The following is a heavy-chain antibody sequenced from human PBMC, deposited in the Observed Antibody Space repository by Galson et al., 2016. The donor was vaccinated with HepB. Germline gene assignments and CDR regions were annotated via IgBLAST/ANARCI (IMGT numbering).Heavy chain of an antibody. CDR2: ISGSGGST. CDR3: AKEGRDILTGYYNGDAFDI. D-gene: IGHD3-9*01. Sequence: SLRLSCAASGFTFNSYWMHWVRQAPGKGLEWVSAISGSGGSTYYADSVKGRFTISRDNSKNTLYLQMNSLRAEDTAVYYCAKEGRDILTGYYNGDAFDIWGQGTMVTVSS. CDR1: GFTFNSYW. V-gene: IGHV3-23*01. J-gene: IGHJ3*02.